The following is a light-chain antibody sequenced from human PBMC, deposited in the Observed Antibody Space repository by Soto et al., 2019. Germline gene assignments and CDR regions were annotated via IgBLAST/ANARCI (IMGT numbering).Light chain of an antibody. J-gene: IGKJ5*01. V-gene: IGKV1-9*01. Sequence: DIQLTQSPSFLSASVGDRVTITCRASQGISRYLAWYQQKPGKAPKLLICDVYTLQSGVPSRFGGSGSGTEFTLRIRSLQPEDFATYHCQQLNSYPITFGQGTRLEIK. CDR1: QGISRY. CDR2: DVY. CDR3: QQLNSYPIT.